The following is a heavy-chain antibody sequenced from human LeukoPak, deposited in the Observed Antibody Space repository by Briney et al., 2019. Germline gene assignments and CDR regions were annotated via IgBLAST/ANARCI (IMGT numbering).Heavy chain of an antibody. D-gene: IGHD6-13*01. J-gene: IGHJ4*02. CDR1: GGSISSSSYY. Sequence: SETLSLTCTVSGGSISSSSYYWGWIRQPPGKGLEWIGSIYYSGSTYYNPSLKSRVTISVDTSKNQFSLKLSSVTAADTAVYYCARHSGYSSSWFLLAFGYWGQGTLVTVSS. CDR2: IYYSGST. CDR3: ARHSGYSSSWFLLAFGY. V-gene: IGHV4-39*01.